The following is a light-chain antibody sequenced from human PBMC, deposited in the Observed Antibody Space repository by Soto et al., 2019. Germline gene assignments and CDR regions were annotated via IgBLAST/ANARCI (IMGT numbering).Light chain of an antibody. V-gene: IGKV1-8*01. CDR2: AAS. CDR1: QYITSY. J-gene: IGKJ1*01. Sequence: IQITQSPSTRSASVAHRVTIRCRASQYITSYLAWYQQKPGKAPKLLIYAASTWQSGVPSRFSGSGSGPDFTLTTTCLQSEDFATYYCQQYYSYPRTFGQGTKVDI. CDR3: QQYYSYPRT.